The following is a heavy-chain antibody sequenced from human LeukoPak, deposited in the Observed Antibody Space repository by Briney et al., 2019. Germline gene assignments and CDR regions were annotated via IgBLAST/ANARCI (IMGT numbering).Heavy chain of an antibody. V-gene: IGHV1-18*01. J-gene: IGHJ5*02. D-gene: IGHD2-15*01. CDR1: GYTFTSYG. CDR3: ARQPCSGGSCYSRFDP. Sequence: ASVKVSCKASGYTFTSYGISWVRQAPGQGLEWMGWISAYNGNTNYAQKLQGRVTMTTDTSTSTAYMELSSLRSDDTAVYYCARQPCSGGSCYSRFDPWGQGTLVTVSS. CDR2: ISAYNGNT.